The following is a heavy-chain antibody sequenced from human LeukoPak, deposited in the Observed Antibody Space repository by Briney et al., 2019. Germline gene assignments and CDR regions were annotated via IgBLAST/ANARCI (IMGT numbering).Heavy chain of an antibody. CDR2: ISSCSTYI. J-gene: IGHJ4*02. D-gene: IGHD5-18*01. V-gene: IGHV3-21*01. CDR3: ARAAGYSYDYYFDY. Sequence: GGSLRLSCAASGFTFSSYSMNWVRQAPGKGLEWVSSISSCSTYIYYADSVKGRFTISRDNAKNSLYLQMNSLRAEDTAVYYCARAAGYSYDYYFDYWGQGALVTVSS. CDR1: GFTFSSYS.